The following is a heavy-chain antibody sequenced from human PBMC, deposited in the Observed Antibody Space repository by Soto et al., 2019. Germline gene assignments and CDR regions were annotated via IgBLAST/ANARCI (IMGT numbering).Heavy chain of an antibody. D-gene: IGHD1-26*01. V-gene: IGHV1-18*01. CDR1: GYTFTSYG. J-gene: IGHJ4*02. CDR3: ARGGTPGIVGATTVDY. CDR2: ISAYNGNT. Sequence: QVQLVQSGAEVKKPGASVKVSCKASGYTFTSYGISWVRQAPGQGLEWMGWISAYNGNTNYAQKLQGRVTMTTDTSTSTGHKGLRSLRTDDTAVEYWARGGTPGIVGATTVDYWGQGTLVTVSS.